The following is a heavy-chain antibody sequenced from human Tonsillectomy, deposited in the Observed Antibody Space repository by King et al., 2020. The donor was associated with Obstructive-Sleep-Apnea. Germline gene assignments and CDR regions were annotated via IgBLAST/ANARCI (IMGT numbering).Heavy chain of an antibody. CDR1: GYTFTGYY. J-gene: IGHJ4*02. Sequence: QLVQSGAEVKKHGASVKVSCKASGYTFTGYYMHWVRQAPGQGLEWMGWINPNSGGTNYAQKFQGRVTMTRDTSISTAYMELSRLRSDDTAVYYCARDLLSSITMVRGVIGSWGQGTLVTVSS. CDR3: ARDLLSSITMVRGVIGS. D-gene: IGHD3-10*01. V-gene: IGHV1-2*02. CDR2: INPNSGGT.